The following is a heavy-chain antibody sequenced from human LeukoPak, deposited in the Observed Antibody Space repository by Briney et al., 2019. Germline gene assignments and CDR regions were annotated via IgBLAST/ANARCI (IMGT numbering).Heavy chain of an antibody. Sequence: SETLSLTCTVSGGSISSYYWGWIRQPPGKGLEWIGSIYYSGSTYYNPSLKSRVTISVDTSKNQFSLKLSSVTAADTAVYYCARQRTVTSGLYWGQGTLVTVSS. CDR1: GGSISSYY. CDR2: IYYSGST. V-gene: IGHV4-39*01. J-gene: IGHJ4*02. D-gene: IGHD4-11*01. CDR3: ARQRTVTSGLY.